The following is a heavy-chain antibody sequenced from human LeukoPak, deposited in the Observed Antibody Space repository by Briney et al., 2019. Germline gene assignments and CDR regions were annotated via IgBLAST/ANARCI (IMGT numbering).Heavy chain of an antibody. CDR1: GFTFTSYG. J-gene: IGHJ3*02. CDR2: IQYDGSNK. CDR3: ARDPPRRAFDI. Sequence: PGGSLRLSCAASGFTFTSYGMHWVRQAPGKGLEWVAFIQYDGSNKYYADSVKSRFIISRDNSKNTLYLQMNSLRAENAAVYYCARDPPRRAFDIWGQGTMVTVSS. V-gene: IGHV3-30*02.